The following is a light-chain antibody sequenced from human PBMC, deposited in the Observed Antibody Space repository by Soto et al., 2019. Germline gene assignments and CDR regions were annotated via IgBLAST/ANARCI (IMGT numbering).Light chain of an antibody. CDR2: RTS. V-gene: IGKV3-11*01. J-gene: IGKJ1*01. CDR1: KSVDFH. CDR3: QQSYNTPWT. Sequence: VLTQSPATLSLSPGKRATLSCRASKSVDFHLAWYQQKPGQAPRLLIYRTSSRATGIPDRFSGSESETDFTLTISRLQPEDFAAYFCQQSYNTPWTFGQGTKVDIK.